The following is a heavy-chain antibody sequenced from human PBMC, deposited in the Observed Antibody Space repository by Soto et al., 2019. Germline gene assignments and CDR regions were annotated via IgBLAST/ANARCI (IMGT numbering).Heavy chain of an antibody. J-gene: IGHJ4*02. CDR1: GGSISSGGYS. CDR3: ASAGGWGAVAADY. D-gene: IGHD6-19*01. V-gene: IGHV4-30-2*01. CDR2: IYHSGST. Sequence: QLQLQESGSGLVKPSQTLSLTCAVSGGSISSGGYSWSWIRQPPGKGLEWIGYIYHSGSTYYNPSHKSRVTISVDRSKNQFSLKLSSVTAADTAVYYCASAGGWGAVAADYWGQGTLVTVSS.